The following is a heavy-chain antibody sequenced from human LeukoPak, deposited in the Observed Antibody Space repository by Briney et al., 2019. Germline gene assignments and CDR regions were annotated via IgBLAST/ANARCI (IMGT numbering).Heavy chain of an antibody. CDR2: IYTSGST. CDR3: ARQSPTIFGVVGYYYYYMDV. Sequence: SETLSLTCTVSGGSISSYYWSWIRQPAGKGLEWIGRIYTSGSTNYNPSLKSRVTMSVDTSKNQFSLKLSSVTAADTAVYYCARQSPTIFGVVGYYYYYMDVWGKGTTVTVSS. J-gene: IGHJ6*03. V-gene: IGHV4-4*07. CDR1: GGSISSYY. D-gene: IGHD3-3*01.